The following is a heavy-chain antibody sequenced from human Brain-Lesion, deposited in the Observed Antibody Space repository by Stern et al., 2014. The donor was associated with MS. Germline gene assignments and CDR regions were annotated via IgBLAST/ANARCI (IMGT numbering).Heavy chain of an antibody. CDR1: GGSISSGGYY. Sequence: QVQLQESGPGLVKPSQTLSLSCTVSGGSISSGGYYWSWIRQPAGKGLEWIGRIFNSGSTSYNPSLKSRVPISKDTSKNQFSLRMNPMTAADTAVYYCARGRVVPGFQYYATDVWGQGTTVIVSS. CDR3: ARGRVVPGFQYYATDV. D-gene: IGHD2-2*01. V-gene: IGHV4-61*02. J-gene: IGHJ6*02. CDR2: IFNSGST.